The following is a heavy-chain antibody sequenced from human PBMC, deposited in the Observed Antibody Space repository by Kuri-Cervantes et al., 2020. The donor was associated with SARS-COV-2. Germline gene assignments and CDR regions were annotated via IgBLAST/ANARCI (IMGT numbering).Heavy chain of an antibody. J-gene: IGHJ3*02. D-gene: IGHD2-2*01. CDR1: GFTFSDYY. CDR3: ASPIYCSSTSCYLGRSHDAFDI. V-gene: IGHV3-11*04. Sequence: GGSLTLSCAASGFTFSDYYMSWIRQAPGKGLEWVSYISSSCSTIYYADSVKGRFTISRDNAKNSLYLQMNSLRADDTAVYYCASPIYCSSTSCYLGRSHDAFDIWGQGTMVTVSS. CDR2: ISSSCSTI.